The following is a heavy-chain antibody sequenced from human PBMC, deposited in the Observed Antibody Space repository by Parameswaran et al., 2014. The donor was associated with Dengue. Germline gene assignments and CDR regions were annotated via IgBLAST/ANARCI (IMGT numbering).Heavy chain of an antibody. V-gene: IGHV3-23*01. J-gene: IGHJ4*02. Sequence: VRQMPGKGLEWVSAISGSGGSTYYADSVKGRFTISRDNSKNTLYLQMNSLRAEDTAVYYRAKSRSETTVTTWGYYFDYWGQGTLVTVSS. CDR2: ISGSGGST. CDR3: AKSRSETTVTTWGYYFDY. D-gene: IGHD4-17*01.